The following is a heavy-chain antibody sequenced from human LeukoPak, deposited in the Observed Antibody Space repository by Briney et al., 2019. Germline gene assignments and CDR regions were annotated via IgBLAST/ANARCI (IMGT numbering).Heavy chain of an antibody. Sequence: GGSLRLSCAASGFTFSSYWMHWVRQAPGKGLEWVSVIYSGGSTYYADSVKGRFTISRDNSKNTLYLQMNSLRAEDTAVYYCARDVEMGFDYWGQGTLVTVSS. V-gene: IGHV3-53*01. CDR2: IYSGGST. CDR1: GFTFSSYW. D-gene: IGHD5-24*01. CDR3: ARDVEMGFDY. J-gene: IGHJ4*02.